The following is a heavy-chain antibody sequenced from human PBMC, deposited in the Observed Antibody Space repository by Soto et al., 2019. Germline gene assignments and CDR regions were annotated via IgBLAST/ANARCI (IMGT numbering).Heavy chain of an antibody. J-gene: IGHJ6*03. CDR2: ISSNGVGT. Sequence: EVQLAESGGGLAQPGGSLRLSCAASGFTLSGYAMDWVRQDPGKGLDYVSGISSNGVGTYYANSVQDRFTISRDNSKNTVYLQMGSLRPEDMAVYYCARRARPDFYYMDVWGKGTTVPVSS. V-gene: IGHV3-64*01. CDR3: ARRARPDFYYMDV. D-gene: IGHD6-6*01. CDR1: GFTLSGYA.